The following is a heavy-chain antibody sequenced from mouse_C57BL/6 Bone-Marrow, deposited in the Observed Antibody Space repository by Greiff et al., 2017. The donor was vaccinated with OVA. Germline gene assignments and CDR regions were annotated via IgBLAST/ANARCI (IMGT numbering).Heavy chain of an antibody. D-gene: IGHD1-1*01. CDR2: IYPRDGST. J-gene: IGHJ4*01. V-gene: IGHV1-78*01. Sequence: QVQLQQSDAELVKPGASVKISCKVSGYTFTDHTIHWMKQRPEQGLEWIGYIYPRDGSTKYNEKFKGKATLTADKSSSTAYMQLNSLTSEDSAVYFCARSGDCGSSYRYYYAMDYWGQGTSVTVSS. CDR3: ARSGDCGSSYRYYYAMDY. CDR1: GYTFTDHT.